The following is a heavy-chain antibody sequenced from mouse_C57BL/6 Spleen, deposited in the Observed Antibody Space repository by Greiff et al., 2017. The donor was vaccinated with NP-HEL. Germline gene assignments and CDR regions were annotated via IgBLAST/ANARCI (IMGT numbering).Heavy chain of an antibody. J-gene: IGHJ3*01. Sequence: DVKLVESGGGLVKPGGSLKLSCAASGFTFSSYAMSWVRQTPEKRLEWVATISDGGSYTYYPDNVKGRFTISRDNAKNNLYLQMSHLKSEDTAMYYCATGTRFAYWGQGTLVTVSA. CDR3: ATGTRFAY. V-gene: IGHV5-4*03. D-gene: IGHD4-1*01. CDR1: GFTFSSYA. CDR2: ISDGGSYT.